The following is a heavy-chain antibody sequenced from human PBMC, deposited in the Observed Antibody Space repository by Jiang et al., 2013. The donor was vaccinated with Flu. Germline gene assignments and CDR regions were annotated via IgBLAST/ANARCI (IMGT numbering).Heavy chain of an antibody. J-gene: IGHJ4*02. CDR1: GGSFSGYY. CDR2: INHSGST. CDR3: ARTIVVVPAAISYGSGSYSCFDY. Sequence: LLKPSETLSLTCAVYGGSFSGYYWSWIRQPPGKGLEWIGEINHSGSTNYNPSLKSRVTISVDTSKNQFSLKLSSVTAADTAVYYCARTIVVVPAAISYGSGSYSCFDYWGQGTLVTVSS. V-gene: IGHV4-34*01. D-gene: IGHD2-2*01.